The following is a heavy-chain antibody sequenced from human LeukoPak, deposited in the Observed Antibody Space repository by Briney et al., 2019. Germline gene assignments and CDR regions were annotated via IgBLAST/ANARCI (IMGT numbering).Heavy chain of an antibody. V-gene: IGHV3-7*03. CDR1: GFTFSTFW. CDR3: ARAMGV. J-gene: IGHJ6*02. Sequence: GGSLRLSCAASGFTFSTFWMHWVRQAPGKGLEWVANIKHDGTEKHYVDSVRGRFTISRDNAKNSLYLQMNSLRAEDTALCYCARAMGVWGQGTTVTVSS. CDR2: IKHDGTEK.